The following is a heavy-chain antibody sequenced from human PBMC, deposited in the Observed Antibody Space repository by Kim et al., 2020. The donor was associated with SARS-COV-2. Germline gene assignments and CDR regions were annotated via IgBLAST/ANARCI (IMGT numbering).Heavy chain of an antibody. CDR3: ARASADYYDSSGYKAPYWYFYL. J-gene: IGHJ2*01. CDR1: GYTFTSYY. Sequence: ASVKVSCKASGYTFTSYYMHWVRQAPGQGLEWMGIINPSGGSTSYAQKFQGRVTMTRDTSTSTVYMELSSLRSEDTAVYYCARASADYYDSSGYKAPYWYFYLWGRGTLVTVSS. CDR2: INPSGGST. D-gene: IGHD3-22*01. V-gene: IGHV1-46*01.